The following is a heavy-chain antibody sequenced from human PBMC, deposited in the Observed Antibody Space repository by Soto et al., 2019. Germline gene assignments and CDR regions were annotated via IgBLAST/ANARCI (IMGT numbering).Heavy chain of an antibody. CDR3: ARQGSNVAYYYYGMDV. D-gene: IGHD2-8*01. V-gene: IGHV5-51*01. Sequence: PGESLKISCKGSGYRFSSYWIAWVRQMPGKGLEWMGIIYPGDSDTIYSPSFQGQVTFSADKSTSTAYLQWSSLKASDTAMYYCARQGSNVAYYYYGMDVWGQGTTVTVSS. CDR1: GYRFSSYW. J-gene: IGHJ6*02. CDR2: IYPGDSDT.